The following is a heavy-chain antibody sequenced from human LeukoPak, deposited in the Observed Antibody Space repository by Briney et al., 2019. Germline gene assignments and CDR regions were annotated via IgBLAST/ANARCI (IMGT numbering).Heavy chain of an antibody. Sequence: PGGSLRLSCAASGFTFSSYGMHWVRQAPGKGLEWVAVISYDGSNKYYADSVKGRFTISRDNSKNTLYLQMNSLRAEDTAVYYCAKAPAPVYYDYVWGSYGAQNYYMDVWGKGTTVTVSS. CDR2: ISYDGSNK. D-gene: IGHD3-16*01. CDR1: GFTFSSYG. CDR3: AKAPAPVYYDYVWGSYGAQNYYMDV. J-gene: IGHJ6*03. V-gene: IGHV3-30*18.